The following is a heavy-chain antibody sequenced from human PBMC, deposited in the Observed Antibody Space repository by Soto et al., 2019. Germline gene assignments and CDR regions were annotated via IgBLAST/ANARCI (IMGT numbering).Heavy chain of an antibody. Sequence: KPSETLSLTCTVTGGSISSYYWSWIRQPPGKGLEWIGYIYYSGSTNYNPSLKSRVTISVDTSKNQFSLKLSSVTAADTAVYYCARTHGYYFDYWGQGTLVTVSS. J-gene: IGHJ4*02. V-gene: IGHV4-59*08. CDR1: GGSISSYY. CDR2: IYYSGST. CDR3: ARTHGYYFDY. D-gene: IGHD2-2*03.